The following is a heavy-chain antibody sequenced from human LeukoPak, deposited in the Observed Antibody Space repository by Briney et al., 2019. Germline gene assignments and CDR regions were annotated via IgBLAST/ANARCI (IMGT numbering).Heavy chain of an antibody. V-gene: IGHV4-39*01. CDR1: GVSLSSTYNY. J-gene: IGHJ5*02. CDR2: IFHDGNT. Sequence: SETLSLTCTVSGVSLSSTYNYWAWIRQPPGKGLEWIGSIFHDGNTFYSPSLKTRVTVSVDTSMNRFSLRLNSVTAADTAVYYCAGHTLVTSISTYNWFAPWGQGTLVTVSS. D-gene: IGHD2-21*02. CDR3: AGHTLVTSISTYNWFAP.